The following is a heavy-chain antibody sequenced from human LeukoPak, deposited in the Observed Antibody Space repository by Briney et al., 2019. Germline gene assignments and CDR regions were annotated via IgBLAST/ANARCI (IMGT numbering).Heavy chain of an antibody. D-gene: IGHD3-10*01. V-gene: IGHV4-34*01. CDR2: INHSGST. CDR3: ASTNYYGSGSYCRYFDY. CDR1: GGSFSGYY. J-gene: IGHJ4*02. Sequence: PSETLSPTCAVYGGSFSGYYWSWIRQPPGKGLEWIGEINHSGSTNYNPSLKSRVTISVDTSKNQFSLKLSSVTAADTAVYYCASTNYYGSGSYCRYFDYWGQGTLVTVSS.